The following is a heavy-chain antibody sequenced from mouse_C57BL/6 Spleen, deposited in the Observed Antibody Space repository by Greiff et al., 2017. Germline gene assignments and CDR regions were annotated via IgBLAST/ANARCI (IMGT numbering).Heavy chain of an antibody. V-gene: IGHV1-82*01. CDR2: IYPGDGDT. CDR1: GYAFSSSW. D-gene: IGHD1-1*01. Sequence: VQLQQSGPELVKPGASVKISCKASGYAFSSSWMNWVKQRPGKGLEWIGRIYPGDGDTNYNGKFKGKATLTADKSSSTAYMQLSSLTSEDSAVYFCARYPYGSPYFDYWGQGTTLTVSS. CDR3: ARYPYGSPYFDY. J-gene: IGHJ2*01.